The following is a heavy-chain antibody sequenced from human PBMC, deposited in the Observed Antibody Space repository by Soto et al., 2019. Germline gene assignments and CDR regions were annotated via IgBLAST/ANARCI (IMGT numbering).Heavy chain of an antibody. CDR3: TRSLSFVASGRDWFDP. CDR1: GFTFGDFA. D-gene: IGHD2-15*01. J-gene: IGHJ5*02. V-gene: IGHV3-49*03. CDR2: ITSGLYGATT. Sequence: EVQLVESGGGLVQPGRSLRLSCTPSGFTFGDFAMSWFRKAPGKGLEWIAFITSGLYGATTTYAASVKDRFTISRDDSKSIAYLQMNSPKTEDTAMYYCTRSLSFVASGRDWFDPWGQGTLVTVSS.